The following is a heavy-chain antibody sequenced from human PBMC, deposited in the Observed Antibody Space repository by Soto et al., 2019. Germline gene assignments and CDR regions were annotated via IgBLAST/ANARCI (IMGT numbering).Heavy chain of an antibody. J-gene: IGHJ6*02. V-gene: IGHV5-51*01. CDR3: AREGNLEYSSSSSGYYYYYYGMDV. CDR2: VYPDDSDT. D-gene: IGHD6-6*01. Sequence: GESLKISCKVSGYIFTTYWIAWVRQMPGKGLEWMGIVYPDDSDTRYSPSFQGQVTISADKSISTAYLQWSSLKASDTAMYYCAREGNLEYSSSSSGYYYYYYGMDVWGQGTTVTVSS. CDR1: GYIFTTYW.